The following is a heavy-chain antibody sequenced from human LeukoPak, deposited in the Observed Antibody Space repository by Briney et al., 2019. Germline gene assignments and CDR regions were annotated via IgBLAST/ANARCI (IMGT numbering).Heavy chain of an antibody. CDR3: ARAVEVVVPAATYNWFDP. D-gene: IGHD2-2*01. V-gene: IGHV4-31*03. Sequence: SETLSLTCTVSGGSISSGGYYWSWLRQHPGKGLEWIGYIYYSGSTYYNPSLKSRVTISVDTSKNQFSLKLSSVTAADTAVYYCARAVEVVVPAATYNWFDPWGQGTLVTVSS. CDR2: IYYSGST. J-gene: IGHJ5*02. CDR1: GGSISSGGYY.